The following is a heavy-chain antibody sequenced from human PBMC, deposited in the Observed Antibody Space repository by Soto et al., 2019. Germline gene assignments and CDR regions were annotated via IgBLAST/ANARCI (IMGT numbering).Heavy chain of an antibody. V-gene: IGHV3-7*01. CDR2: IKQDGSEK. Sequence: LRLSCAASGFTFSSYWMSWVRQAPGKGLEWVANIKQDGSEKYYVDSVKGRFTISRDNAKNSLYLQMNSLRAEDTAVYYCASLRGAGRGYPVYWGQGTLVTVSS. D-gene: IGHD2-15*01. CDR3: ASLRGAGRGYPVY. J-gene: IGHJ4*02. CDR1: GFTFSSYW.